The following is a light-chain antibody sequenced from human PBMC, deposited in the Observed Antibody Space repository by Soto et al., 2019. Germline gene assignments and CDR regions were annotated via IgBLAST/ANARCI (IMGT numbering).Light chain of an antibody. Sequence: QSVLTQPASVSGSPGQSIPISFTGTSSDVGGYNYVSWYQQHPGKAPKLMIYDVSNRPSGVSNRFSGSKSGNTASLTISGLQAEDEADYYCSSYTSSSLYVFGTGTKVTVL. CDR3: SSYTSSSLYV. V-gene: IGLV2-14*01. CDR1: SSDVGGYNY. J-gene: IGLJ1*01. CDR2: DVS.